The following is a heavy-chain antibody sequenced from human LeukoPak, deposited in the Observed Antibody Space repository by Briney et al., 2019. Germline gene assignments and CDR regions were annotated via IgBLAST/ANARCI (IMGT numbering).Heavy chain of an antibody. Sequence: SETLSLTCAVYGGSFSGYYWSWIRQPPGKGLEWIGEINHSGSTNYNPSLKSRVTISVDTSKNQFSLKLSSVTAADTAVYYCARGRRYCIGGSCPVNWFDPWGQGTLVTVSS. CDR1: GGSFSGYY. CDR3: ARGRRYCIGGSCPVNWFDP. V-gene: IGHV4-34*01. J-gene: IGHJ5*02. D-gene: IGHD2-15*01. CDR2: INHSGST.